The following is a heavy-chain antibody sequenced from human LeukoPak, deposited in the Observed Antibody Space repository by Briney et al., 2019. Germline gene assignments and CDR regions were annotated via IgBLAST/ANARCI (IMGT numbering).Heavy chain of an antibody. Sequence: ASVKVSCKASGGTFSSYAISWVRQAPGQGLKWMGGIIPILGTANYSQKFQRRVTSTADESTSTAYMELSNLRAEDTAVYYCARSQDKIAAAGGDWGQGTLVTVSS. CDR1: GGTFSSYA. J-gene: IGHJ4*02. D-gene: IGHD6-13*01. CDR2: IIPILGTA. V-gene: IGHV1-69*13. CDR3: ARSQDKIAAAGGD.